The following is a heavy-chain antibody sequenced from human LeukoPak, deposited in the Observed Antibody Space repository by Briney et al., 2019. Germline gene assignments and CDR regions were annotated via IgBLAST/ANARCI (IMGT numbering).Heavy chain of an antibody. CDR3: ARDLGRWEWLSHDAFDI. Sequence: SETLSLTCTVSGGSISSYYWSWIRQPPGKGLEWIGYIYYSGSTNYNPSLKSRVTISVDTSKNQFSLKLSSVTAADTAVYYCARDLGRWEWLSHDAFDIWGQGTMVTVSS. CDR1: GGSISSYY. D-gene: IGHD3-3*01. V-gene: IGHV4-59*01. CDR2: IYYSGST. J-gene: IGHJ3*02.